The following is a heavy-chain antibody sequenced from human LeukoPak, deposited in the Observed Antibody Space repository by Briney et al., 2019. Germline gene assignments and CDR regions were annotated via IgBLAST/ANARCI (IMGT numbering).Heavy chain of an antibody. D-gene: IGHD5-12*01. Sequence: GGSLRLSCAASGFTFSSYGMHWVRQAPGKGLEWVAVISYDGSNKYYADSVKGRFTISRDNSKNTLYLQMNSLRAEDTAVNYCAKDVSRSGYDSVFDYWGQGTLVTVSS. J-gene: IGHJ4*02. V-gene: IGHV3-30*18. CDR2: ISYDGSNK. CDR1: GFTFSSYG. CDR3: AKDVSRSGYDSVFDY.